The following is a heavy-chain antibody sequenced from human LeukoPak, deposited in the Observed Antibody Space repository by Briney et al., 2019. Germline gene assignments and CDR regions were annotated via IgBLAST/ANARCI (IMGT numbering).Heavy chain of an antibody. J-gene: IGHJ5*02. CDR3: VRIPNSANFPNWFDP. CDR1: GFTFSTSS. D-gene: IGHD2/OR15-2a*01. CDR2: ISSSGDHI. Sequence: GGSLRLSCAASGFTFSTSSMNWVRQAPGKGLEWVSSISSSGDHIYYADSVKGRFTISRDNAKNSLYLQMDSLRAEDTALYYCVRIPNSANFPNWFDPWGQGTLVTVSS. V-gene: IGHV3-21*01.